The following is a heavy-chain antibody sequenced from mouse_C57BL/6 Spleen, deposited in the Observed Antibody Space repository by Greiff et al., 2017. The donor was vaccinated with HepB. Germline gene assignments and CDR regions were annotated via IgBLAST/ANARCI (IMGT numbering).Heavy chain of an antibody. J-gene: IGHJ4*01. CDR2: IYPGDGDT. Sequence: VQLVESGPELVKPGASVKISCKASGYAFSSSWMNWVKQRPGKGLEWIGRIYPGDGDTNYNGKFKGKATLTADKSSSTAYMQLSSLTSEDSAVYFCARGGEGYAMDYWGQGTSVTVSS. V-gene: IGHV1-82*01. CDR1: GYAFSSSW. CDR3: ARGGEGYAMDY.